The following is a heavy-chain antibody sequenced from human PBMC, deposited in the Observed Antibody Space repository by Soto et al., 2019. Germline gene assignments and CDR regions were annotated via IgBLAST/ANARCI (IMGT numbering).Heavy chain of an antibody. J-gene: IGHJ2*01. CDR3: AKRTVGWYFDL. CDR2: ISGSGGST. Sequence: EVQLLESGGGLVQPGGSLRLSCAASGFTFSSYAMNWVRQAPGKGLEWVSVISGSGGSTYYADAVKGRFTISRDNSKNTLYLQMNSLRAEATAVYYCAKRTVGWYFDLWGRGTLVTVSS. V-gene: IGHV3-23*01. D-gene: IGHD4-17*01. CDR1: GFTFSSYA.